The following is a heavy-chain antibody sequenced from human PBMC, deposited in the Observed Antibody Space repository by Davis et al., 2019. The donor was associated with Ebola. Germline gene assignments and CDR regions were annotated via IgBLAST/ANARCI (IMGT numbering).Heavy chain of an antibody. CDR2: ISSNGRGT. Sequence: GESLKISCAASGFTFSSYAMHWVRQAPGKGLEYVSGISSNGRGTYYADSVKGRFTVSRDMSKNTLYLQMGSLRAEDMAVYFCAREAWIRLWRIFDYWGQGTLVTVSS. V-gene: IGHV3-64*02. D-gene: IGHD5-18*01. CDR3: AREAWIRLWRIFDY. J-gene: IGHJ4*02. CDR1: GFTFSSYA.